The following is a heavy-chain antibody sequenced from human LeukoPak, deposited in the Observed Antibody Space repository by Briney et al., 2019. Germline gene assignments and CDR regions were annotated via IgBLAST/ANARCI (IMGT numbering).Heavy chain of an antibody. V-gene: IGHV4-59*01. CDR2: IHYSGST. J-gene: IGHJ1*01. CDR3: ARGGSDHGEYFQH. D-gene: IGHD2-21*02. Sequence: SETLSLTCTVSGGSISGYYWSWIRQPPGKGLESVGYIHYSGSTNYNPSLKSRVTISADTSNNHFSLKVSSVTAADAAVYYCARGGSDHGEYFQHWGQGTLVTVSS. CDR1: GGSISGYY.